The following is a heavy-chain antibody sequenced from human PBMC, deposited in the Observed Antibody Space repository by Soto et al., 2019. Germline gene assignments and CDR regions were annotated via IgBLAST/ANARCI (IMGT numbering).Heavy chain of an antibody. CDR2: IYHGST. Sequence: QLQLQESGSGLVKASQTLSLTCAVSGGSISSGGYSWSWIRQPPGKGLEWIGYIYHGSTYYNPPLKSRVTISIDRSKNQFSLKLSSVTAADTAVYYCASSGSRGIGAFDIWGQGTMVTISS. CDR1: GGSISSGGYS. J-gene: IGHJ3*02. V-gene: IGHV4-30-2*01. CDR3: ASSGSRGIGAFDI. D-gene: IGHD3-22*01.